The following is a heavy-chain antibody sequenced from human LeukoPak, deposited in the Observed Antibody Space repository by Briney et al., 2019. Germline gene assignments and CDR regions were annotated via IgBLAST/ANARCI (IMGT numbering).Heavy chain of an antibody. V-gene: IGHV3-21*01. CDR3: AKSIPTIAVAVSTRQ. J-gene: IGHJ4*02. Sequence: GGSLRLSCAASGFTFSSYSMNWVRQAPGKGLEWVSSISRSSSYIYYADSVKGRFTISRDNAKNSLYLQMNSLRAEDTAVYYCAKSIPTIAVAVSTRQWGQGTLVTVSS. D-gene: IGHD6-19*01. CDR2: ISRSSSYI. CDR1: GFTFSSYS.